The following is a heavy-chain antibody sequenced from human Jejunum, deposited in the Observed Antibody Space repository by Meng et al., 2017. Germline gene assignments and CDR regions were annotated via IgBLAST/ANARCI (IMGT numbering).Heavy chain of an antibody. Sequence: QVQLQGSGPGLVTPSQTLSLTCTVSGDSIISGGHYWSWIRQHPGKGLEWIGYIYYTGSAYYNPTLESRVTLSVDTSNNQFSLRLNSVTAADTAVYYCAREGQLMLGLVDYWGQGTLVTVSS. CDR1: GDSIISGGHY. CDR3: AREGQLMLGLVDY. V-gene: IGHV4-31*03. J-gene: IGHJ4*02. D-gene: IGHD2-2*01. CDR2: IYYTGSA.